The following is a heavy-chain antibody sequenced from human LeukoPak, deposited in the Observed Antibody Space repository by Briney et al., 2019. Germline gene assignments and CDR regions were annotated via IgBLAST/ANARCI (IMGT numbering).Heavy chain of an antibody. CDR2: INPSGGST. CDR3: ARTIPIAPAAAGALGY. D-gene: IGHD2-2*01. CDR1: GYTFTSYY. J-gene: IGHJ4*02. V-gene: IGHV1-46*01. Sequence: ASVKVSCKASGYTFTSYYMHWVRQAPGQGLEWMGMINPSGGSTSYAQKFQGRVTMTRDTSTSTVYMELSSLRSEDTAVYYCARTIPIAPAAAGALGYWGQGTLVTVSS.